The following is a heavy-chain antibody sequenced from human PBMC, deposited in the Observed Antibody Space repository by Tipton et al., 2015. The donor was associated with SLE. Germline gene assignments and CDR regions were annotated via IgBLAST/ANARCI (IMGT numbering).Heavy chain of an antibody. Sequence: RSLRLSCAASGFTFSNAWMSWVRQAPGKGLEWVAVISYDGSNKYYADSVKGRFTISRDNSKNTLYLQMNSLRAEDTAVYYCARDPYSSSWYYFDYWGQGTLVTVSS. CDR2: ISYDGSNK. J-gene: IGHJ4*02. CDR3: ARDPYSSSWYYFDY. D-gene: IGHD6-13*01. CDR1: GFTFSNAW. V-gene: IGHV3-30-3*01.